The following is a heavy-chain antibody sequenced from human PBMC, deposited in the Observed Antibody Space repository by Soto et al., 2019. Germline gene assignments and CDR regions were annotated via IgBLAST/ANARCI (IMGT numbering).Heavy chain of an antibody. Sequence: GGSLRLSCAASGFSFSDYAMNWVRQAPGKGLEWVSGLSGSGGGTFCADSVRGRFTISRDNSENTLFLQMNTLRDEDTAVYYCAKELYSTGWNTYYFESWGHGTLVTVSS. V-gene: IGHV3-23*01. CDR3: AKELYSTGWNTYYFES. CDR2: LSGSGGGT. D-gene: IGHD6-19*01. CDR1: GFSFSDYA. J-gene: IGHJ4*01.